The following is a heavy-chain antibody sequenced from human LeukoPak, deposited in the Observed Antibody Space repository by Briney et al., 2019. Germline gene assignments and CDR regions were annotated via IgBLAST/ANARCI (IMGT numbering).Heavy chain of an antibody. Sequence: GGSPRLSCAASGFSLSNYEMNWVRQAPGKGLEWVSYISTSGSTTYYADSVKGRFTISRDNAKNSLYLQMNSLRAEDTAVYCCARDKGSYYPFDYWGQGTLVTVSS. D-gene: IGHD3-10*01. CDR1: GFSLSNYE. CDR2: ISTSGSTT. CDR3: ARDKGSYYPFDY. J-gene: IGHJ4*02. V-gene: IGHV3-48*03.